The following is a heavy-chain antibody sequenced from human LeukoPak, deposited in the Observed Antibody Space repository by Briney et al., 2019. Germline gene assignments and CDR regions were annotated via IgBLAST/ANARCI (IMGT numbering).Heavy chain of an antibody. CDR2: IHWNGGRT. Sequence: GGSLRLSCAASGFTFDNYGINWVRHAPGKGLEWVSRIHWNGGRTGYADSVKGRFTISRDNSKNTLYLQMSSLRAEDTAVFYCAKRDSSGSYYFDYWGQGTLVTVSS. D-gene: IGHD3-22*01. J-gene: IGHJ4*02. V-gene: IGHV3-20*04. CDR1: GFTFDNYG. CDR3: AKRDSSGSYYFDY.